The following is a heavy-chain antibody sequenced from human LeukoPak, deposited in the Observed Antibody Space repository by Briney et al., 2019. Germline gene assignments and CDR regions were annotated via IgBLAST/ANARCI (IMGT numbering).Heavy chain of an antibody. V-gene: IGHV3-9*02. D-gene: IGHD3-9*01. Sequence: GGSLRLSCAASGFTSDDYAMHWVRQAPGKGLEWVSGISWNSGSIGYADSVKGRFTISRDNAKKSLYLQMNSLRAEDTALYYCAKQSYKYYDILTALDPWGQGTLVTVSS. CDR1: GFTSDDYA. CDR3: AKQSYKYYDILTALDP. J-gene: IGHJ5*02. CDR2: ISWNSGSI.